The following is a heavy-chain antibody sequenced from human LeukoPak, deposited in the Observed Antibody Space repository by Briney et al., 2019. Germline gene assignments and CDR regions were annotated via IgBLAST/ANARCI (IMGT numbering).Heavy chain of an antibody. CDR2: ISSSSYI. CDR3: ARELIRNDEGAFDI. D-gene: IGHD1-1*01. J-gene: IGHJ3*02. Sequence: GGSLRLSCAASGFTFSSYSMNWVRQAPGKGLEWVSSISSSSYIYYADSVKGRFTISRDNAKNSLYLQMNSLRAEDTAVCYCARELIRNDEGAFDIWGQGTMVTVSS. V-gene: IGHV3-21*01. CDR1: GFTFSSYS.